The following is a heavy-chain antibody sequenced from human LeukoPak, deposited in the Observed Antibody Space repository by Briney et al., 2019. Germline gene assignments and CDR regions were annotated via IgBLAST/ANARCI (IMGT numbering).Heavy chain of an antibody. CDR3: ARAKEYYDSSGYWGRLDAFDI. V-gene: IGHV4-31*03. D-gene: IGHD3-22*01. CDR2: IYYSGST. J-gene: IGHJ3*02. Sequence: PSETLSLTCTVSGGSISSGGYYWSWIRQHPGKGLEWIGYIYYSGSTYYNPSLKSRVTISVDTSKNQFSLKLSSVTAADTAVYYCARAKEYYDSSGYWGRLDAFDIWGQGTMVTVSS. CDR1: GGSISSGGYY.